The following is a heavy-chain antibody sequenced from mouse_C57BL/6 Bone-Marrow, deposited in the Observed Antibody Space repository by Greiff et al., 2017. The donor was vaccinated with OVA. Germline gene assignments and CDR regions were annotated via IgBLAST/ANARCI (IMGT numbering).Heavy chain of an antibody. CDR3: ASWGERAWFAY. J-gene: IGHJ3*01. CDR1: GYSFTDYN. Sequence: EVQLQQSVPELVKPGASVKISCKASGYSFTDYNMNWVKQSNGKSLEWIGVINPNYGTTSYNQKFKGKATLTVDQSSSTAYLQLNSLPSEDSAVYYCASWGERAWFAYWGQGTLVTVSA. CDR2: INPNYGTT. V-gene: IGHV1-39*01.